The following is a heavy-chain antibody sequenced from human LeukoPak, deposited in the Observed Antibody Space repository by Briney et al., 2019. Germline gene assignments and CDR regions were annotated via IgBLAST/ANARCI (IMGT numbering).Heavy chain of an antibody. CDR2: IYSGGST. CDR1: GFTVSSNY. Sequence: GGSLRLSCAASGFTVSSNYMSRVRQAPGKGPEWVSVIYSGGSTYYADSVKGRFTISRHNSKNTLYLQMNSLRAEDTAVYYCAMAPYYYDSSGYPTYYYYGMDVWGQGTTVTVSS. V-gene: IGHV3-53*04. J-gene: IGHJ6*02. CDR3: AMAPYYYDSSGYPTYYYYGMDV. D-gene: IGHD3-22*01.